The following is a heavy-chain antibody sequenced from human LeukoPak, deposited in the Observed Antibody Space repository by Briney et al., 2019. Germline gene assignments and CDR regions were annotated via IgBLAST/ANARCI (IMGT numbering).Heavy chain of an antibody. J-gene: IGHJ3*02. D-gene: IGHD4-17*01. V-gene: IGHV3-21*01. CDR2: ISSSSSYI. Sequence: GSLRLSCAASGFTFSSYSMNWVRQAPGKGLEWVSSISSSSSYIYYADSVKGRFTISRDNAKNSLYLQMNSLRAEDTAVYYCARGYGDYGGAAFDIWGQGTVVTVSS. CDR3: ARGYGDYGGAAFDI. CDR1: GFTFSSYS.